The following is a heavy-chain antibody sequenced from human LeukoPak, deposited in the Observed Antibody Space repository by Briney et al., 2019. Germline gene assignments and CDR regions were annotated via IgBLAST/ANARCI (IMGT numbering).Heavy chain of an antibody. J-gene: IGHJ4*02. CDR3: AKAKYSSSSDLLDY. V-gene: IGHV3-23*01. CDR2: ISGSGGGT. D-gene: IGHD6-6*01. Sequence: GGSLRLSCAASGFTFSSYAMSWVRQAPGKGLEWVSTISGSGGGTYYADSVKGRFTISRDISKNTLFLQMNSLRADDTAVYYCAKAKYSSSSDLLDYWGQGTLVTVSS. CDR1: GFTFSSYA.